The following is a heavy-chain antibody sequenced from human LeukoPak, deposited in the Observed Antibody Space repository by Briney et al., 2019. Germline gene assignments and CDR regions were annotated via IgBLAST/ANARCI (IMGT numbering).Heavy chain of an antibody. CDR1: GGSFSGYY. J-gene: IGHJ5*02. V-gene: IGHV4-34*01. CDR2: INHSGRT. CDR3: ARAYYSTSWFPH. Sequence: SETLSLTCAVYGGSFSGYYWGWIRQTPGKGLEWIGEINHSGRTNYNPSLKSRVTISADTSKNQFSLELRSVTAADTAVYYCARAYYSTSWFPHWGQGALVTASS. D-gene: IGHD3-10*01.